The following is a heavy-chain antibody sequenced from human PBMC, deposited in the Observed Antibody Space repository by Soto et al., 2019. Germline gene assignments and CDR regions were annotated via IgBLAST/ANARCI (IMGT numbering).Heavy chain of an antibody. J-gene: IGHJ6*02. D-gene: IGHD3-3*01. CDR3: ARDRGRYYDFWSGSQMDGMDV. CDR1: GFTFSSYW. Sequence: GGSLRLSCAASGFTFSSYWMSWVRQAPGKGLEWVANIKQEGSEKYYVDSVKGRFTISRDNAKNSLYLQMNSLRAEDTAVYYCARDRGRYYDFWSGSQMDGMDVWGQGTTVTVSS. V-gene: IGHV3-7*03. CDR2: IKQEGSEK.